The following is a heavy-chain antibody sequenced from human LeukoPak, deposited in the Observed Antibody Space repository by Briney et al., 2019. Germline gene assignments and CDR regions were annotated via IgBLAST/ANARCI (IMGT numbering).Heavy chain of an antibody. D-gene: IGHD6-13*01. CDR2: VQHIGGET. Sequence: GGSLRLSCAGSGFTFSNSWMGWVRQAPGKGLEWVANVQHIGGETYYVDSVKGRFTISRDNAKNSVYLQMNSLGADDTAVYYCAKGAYSSSWFPAEYFQHWGQGTLVTVSS. CDR1: GFTFSNSW. J-gene: IGHJ1*01. V-gene: IGHV3-7*03. CDR3: AKGAYSSSWFPAEYFQH.